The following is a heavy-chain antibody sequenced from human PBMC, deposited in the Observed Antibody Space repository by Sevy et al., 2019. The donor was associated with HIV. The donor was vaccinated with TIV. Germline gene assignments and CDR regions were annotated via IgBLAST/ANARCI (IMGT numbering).Heavy chain of an antibody. CDR3: ASGYGSGLSPG. J-gene: IGHJ4*02. V-gene: IGHV3-48*01. CDR1: GFTFSTYS. Sequence: EGSLRLSCAGSGFTFSTYSLTWVHQAPGKALEWVSFIRSSSSPINYADSVKGRFTVSRDNAKNSLYLHMNSLRAEDTAVYYCASGYGSGLSPGWGQGTLVTVSS. D-gene: IGHD5-18*01. CDR2: IRSSSSPI.